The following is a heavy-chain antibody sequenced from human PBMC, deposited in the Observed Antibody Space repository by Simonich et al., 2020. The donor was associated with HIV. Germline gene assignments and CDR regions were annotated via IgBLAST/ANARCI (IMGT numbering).Heavy chain of an antibody. J-gene: IGHJ1*01. CDR3: ARVRDSSGYYPEAEYFQH. V-gene: IGHV3-21*01. D-gene: IGHD3-22*01. Sequence: EVQLVESGGGLVKPGGSLRLSCAASGFTFSSYSMNWVRQAQGKGREWVSSISKSNSYIYYADSVKGRFTIFRDNAKNSLYLQMNSLRAEDTAVYYCARVRDSSGYYPEAEYFQHWGQGTLVTVSS. CDR2: ISKSNSYI. CDR1: GFTFSSYS.